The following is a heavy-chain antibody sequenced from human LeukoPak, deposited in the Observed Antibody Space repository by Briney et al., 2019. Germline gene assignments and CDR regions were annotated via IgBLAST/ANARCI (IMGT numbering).Heavy chain of an antibody. Sequence: PGGSLRLSCAASGFTFSSYWMSWVRQAPGKGLEWVANIKQYGSEKYYVDSVKGRFTISRDNAKNSLYLQMNSLRAEDTAVYYCARVTKQDAFDIWGQGTMVAVSS. CDR2: IKQYGSEK. V-gene: IGHV3-7*01. D-gene: IGHD3-3*01. CDR1: GFTFSSYW. J-gene: IGHJ3*02. CDR3: ARVTKQDAFDI.